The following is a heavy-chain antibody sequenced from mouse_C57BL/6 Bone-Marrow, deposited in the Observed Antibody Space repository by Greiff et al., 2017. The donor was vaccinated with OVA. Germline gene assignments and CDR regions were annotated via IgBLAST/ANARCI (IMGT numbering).Heavy chain of an antibody. CDR3: ARCYYGSSYDYAMDY. CDR1: GYAFTNYL. CDR2: INPGSGGT. V-gene: IGHV1-54*01. D-gene: IGHD1-1*01. J-gene: IGHJ4*01. Sequence: VQLVESGAELVRPGTSVKVSCKASGYAFTNYLIEWVKQRPGQGLEWIGVINPGSGGTNYNEKFKGKATLTADKSSSTAYMQLSSLTSEDSAVYFCARCYYGSSYDYAMDYWGQGTSVTVSS.